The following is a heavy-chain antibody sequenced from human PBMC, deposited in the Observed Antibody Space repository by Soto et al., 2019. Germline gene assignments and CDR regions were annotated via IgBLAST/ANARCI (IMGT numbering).Heavy chain of an antibody. J-gene: IGHJ4*02. CDR3: ARVMGWFGELPLRLFDY. CDR2: ISSSSSYI. D-gene: IGHD3-10*01. Sequence: EVQLVESGGGLVKPGGSLRLSCAASGFTFSSYSMNWVRQAPGKGLEWVSSISSSSSYIYYADSVKGRFTISRDNAKNSLYLQMNSLRAEDTAVYYCARVMGWFGELPLRLFDYWGQGTLVTVSS. V-gene: IGHV3-21*01. CDR1: GFTFSSYS.